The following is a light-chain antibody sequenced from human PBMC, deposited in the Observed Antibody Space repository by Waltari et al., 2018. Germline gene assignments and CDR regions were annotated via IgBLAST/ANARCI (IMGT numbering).Light chain of an antibody. V-gene: IGKV3-20*01. Sequence: EIVLTQSPGTLSLSPGERATLSCWASQSVGGTLAWSQQKPGQAPRLLIYGASSRATGIPDRFSGSGSGTEFSLTISRLEPEDFSVYYCQHYVRLPATFGQGTKVEIK. CDR2: GAS. CDR3: QHYVRLPAT. CDR1: QSVGGT. J-gene: IGKJ1*01.